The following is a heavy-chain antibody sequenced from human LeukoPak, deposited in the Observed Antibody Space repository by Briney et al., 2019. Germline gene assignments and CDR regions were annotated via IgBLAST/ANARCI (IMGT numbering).Heavy chain of an antibody. V-gene: IGHV4-4*02. J-gene: IGHJ3*02. CDR1: GGSISSSNW. Sequence: PSETLSLTCAVSGGSISSSNWWSWVRQPPGKGLEWIGRIFHTGTTDYKTSLKGRVTISVDKSKNQFSLKVISMTAADTAAYYCTKSDGYGLIRICGRGTMVTVSS. D-gene: IGHD3-10*01. CDR3: TKSDGYGLIRI. CDR2: IFHTGTT.